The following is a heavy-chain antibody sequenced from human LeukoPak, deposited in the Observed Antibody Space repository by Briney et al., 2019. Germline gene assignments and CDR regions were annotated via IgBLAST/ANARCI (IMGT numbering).Heavy chain of an antibody. CDR2: ISGSGGST. J-gene: IGHJ4*02. CDR1: GFTFSSYA. D-gene: IGHD2-2*02. Sequence: GGSLRLSCAASGFTFSSYAMSWVRQAPGKGLEWVSAISGSGGSTYYADSVKGRFTISRDNSKNTLYLQMNSLRAEDTAVYYCAREKYCSSTSCYTGALDYWGQGTLVTVSS. V-gene: IGHV3-23*01. CDR3: AREKYCSSTSCYTGALDY.